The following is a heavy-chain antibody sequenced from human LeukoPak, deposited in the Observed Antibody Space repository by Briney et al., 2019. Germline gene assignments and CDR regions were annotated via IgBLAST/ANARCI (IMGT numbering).Heavy chain of an antibody. V-gene: IGHV3-23*01. D-gene: IGHD6-19*01. CDR2: ISGSGAST. CDR1: GFTFSNYG. J-gene: IGHJ4*02. Sequence: GGSLRLSCAASGFTFSNYGMSWVRQAPGKGLEWVSGISGSGASTYYADSVKGRFTISRDNSKTTPDLQMNSLRAEDTAVYYCAKAVTGSPRVFEYWGQGTLVTVSS. CDR3: AKAVTGSPRVFEY.